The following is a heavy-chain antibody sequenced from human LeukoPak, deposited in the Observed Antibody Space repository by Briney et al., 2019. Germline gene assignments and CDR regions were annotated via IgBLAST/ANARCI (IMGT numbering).Heavy chain of an antibody. J-gene: IGHJ3*02. V-gene: IGHV4-59*01. Sequence: SETLSLTCTVSGGSISSYYWSWIRQPPGKGLEWIGYIYYTGSTNYNPSLKSRVAISVDTSKNQFSLKLNSVTAADTAVYYCARDYYDSRGEAFDIWGQGTMVTVSS. CDR1: GGSISSYY. D-gene: IGHD3-22*01. CDR3: ARDYYDSRGEAFDI. CDR2: IYYTGST.